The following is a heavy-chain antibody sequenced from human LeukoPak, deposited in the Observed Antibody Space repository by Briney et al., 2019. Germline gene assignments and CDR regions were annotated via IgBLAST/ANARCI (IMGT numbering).Heavy chain of an antibody. V-gene: IGHV4-59*01. CDR1: GFTFSSYA. J-gene: IGHJ3*02. D-gene: IGHD3-22*01. CDR3: AFGSGYTGAFDI. CDR2: IYYSGST. Sequence: GSLRLSCAASGFTFSSYAMSWVRQAPGKGLEWIGYIYYSGSTNYNPSLKSRVTISVDTSKNQFSLKLSSVTAADTAVYYCAFGSGYTGAFDIWGQGTMVTVSS.